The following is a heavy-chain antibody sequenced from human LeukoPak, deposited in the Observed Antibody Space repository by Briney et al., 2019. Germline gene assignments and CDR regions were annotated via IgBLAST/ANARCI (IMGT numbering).Heavy chain of an antibody. Sequence: SETLSLTCTVSGGSISSGDYYWSWIRQPPGTGLEWIGYIYYSGSTNYNPSLKSRVTISVDTSKNQFSLKLSSVTAADTAVYYCARHYSSGWYLFDYWGQGTLVTVSS. CDR1: GGSISSGDYY. CDR2: IYYSGST. D-gene: IGHD6-19*01. J-gene: IGHJ4*02. CDR3: ARHYSSGWYLFDY. V-gene: IGHV4-61*08.